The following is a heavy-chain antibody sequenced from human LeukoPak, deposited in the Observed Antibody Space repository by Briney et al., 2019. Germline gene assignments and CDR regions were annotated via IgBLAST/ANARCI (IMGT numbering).Heavy chain of an antibody. J-gene: IGHJ4*02. Sequence: GGSLRLSCAASGFTFSDYYMSWIRQAPGKGLEWVGRIKSKTDGGTRDYAAPVKGRFTISRHDSKNTLYLQMNSLKTEDTGIYYCTTDYVWGSYEVYWGQGTLVTVSS. CDR1: GFTFSDYY. CDR3: TTDYVWGSYEVY. D-gene: IGHD3-16*01. CDR2: IKSKTDGGTR. V-gene: IGHV3-15*01.